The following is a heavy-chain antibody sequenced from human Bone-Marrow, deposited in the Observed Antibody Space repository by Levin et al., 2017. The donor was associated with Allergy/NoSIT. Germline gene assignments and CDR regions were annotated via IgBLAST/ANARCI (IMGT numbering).Heavy chain of an antibody. Sequence: SETLSLTCAISGDSVSNNNAAWNWIRQSPSRGLEWLGRTYYRSKWYNDYAAFMKGRMSVNSDTSKNQFSLQLNSVTPEDTAVYYCARAPIAVAGTWYFDNWGQGTLVTVSS. D-gene: IGHD6-19*01. CDR3: ARAPIAVAGTWYFDN. CDR2: TYYRSKWYN. CDR1: GDSVSNNNAA. V-gene: IGHV6-1*01. J-gene: IGHJ4*02.